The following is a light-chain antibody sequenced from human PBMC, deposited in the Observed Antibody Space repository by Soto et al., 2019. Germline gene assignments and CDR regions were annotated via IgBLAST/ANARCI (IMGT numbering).Light chain of an antibody. V-gene: IGKV3-20*01. CDR2: GAS. CDR1: HSVSSNY. CDR3: QQYASSWT. Sequence: ENMLTQSPGTLSLSPGEGVTLSCRASHSVSSNYLAWYQQKPGQAPRLLISGASSRSTGIPDRFSGSGSGTDFTLTICRPEPEDFAVYYCQQYASSWTFGQGTKVEIK. J-gene: IGKJ1*01.